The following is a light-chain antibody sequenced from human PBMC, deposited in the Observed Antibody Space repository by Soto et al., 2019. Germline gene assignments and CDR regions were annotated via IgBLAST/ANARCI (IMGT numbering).Light chain of an antibody. Sequence: EIVLTQSPGTLSLSPGERATLSCRASQSVSSSYLAWYQQKPGQAPRLLIYGASSRATGIPDRFSGSGSGTDFTLTISRLEPGDFVVYYCQQYGTSPRRTFGQGTRVEVK. CDR2: GAS. CDR3: QQYGTSPRRT. J-gene: IGKJ1*01. V-gene: IGKV3-20*01. CDR1: QSVSSSY.